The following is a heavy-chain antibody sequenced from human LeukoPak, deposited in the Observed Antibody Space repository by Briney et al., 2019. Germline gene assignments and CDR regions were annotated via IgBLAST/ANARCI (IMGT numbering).Heavy chain of an antibody. CDR1: GGSISSSSYY. V-gene: IGHV4-39*07. D-gene: IGHD3-16*02. J-gene: IGHJ5*02. CDR3: ARVDQVMITFGGVIVGQDWFDP. CDR2: IYYSGST. Sequence: SETLSLTCTVSGGSISSSSYYWGWIRQPPGKGLEWIGSIYYSGSTYYNPSLKSRVTISVDTSKNQFSLKLSSVTAADTAVYYCARVDQVMITFGGVIVGQDWFDPWGQGTLVTVSA.